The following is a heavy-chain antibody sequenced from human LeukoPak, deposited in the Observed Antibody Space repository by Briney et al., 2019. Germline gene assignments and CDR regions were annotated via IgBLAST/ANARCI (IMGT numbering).Heavy chain of an antibody. Sequence: ASVKVSCKASGGTFSSYAISWVRQAPGQGLEWMGGIIPIFGTANYAQKLQGRVTMTTDTSTSTAYMELRSLRSDDTAVYYCARVWSAGYCSSTSCYMVYDYWGQGTLVTVSS. CDR2: IIPIFGTA. CDR1: GGTFSSYA. V-gene: IGHV1-69*05. J-gene: IGHJ4*02. D-gene: IGHD2-2*02. CDR3: ARVWSAGYCSSTSCYMVYDY.